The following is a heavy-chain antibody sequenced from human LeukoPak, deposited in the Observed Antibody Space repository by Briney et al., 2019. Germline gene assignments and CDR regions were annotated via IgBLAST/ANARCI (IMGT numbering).Heavy chain of an antibody. CDR2: ITGNGVST. V-gene: IGHV3-20*01. J-gene: IGHJ4*02. CDR3: ARESYYYDSSGYQRSLPGDY. D-gene: IGHD3-22*01. Sequence: SGGSLRLSCAASGFTFEDYGMHRVRQAPGKGLEWVSLITGNGVSTYYADSVNGRFTISRDNSRNTLYLQMNSLRAEDTDVYHCARESYYYDSSGYQRSLPGDYWGQGTLVTVSS. CDR1: GFTFEDYG.